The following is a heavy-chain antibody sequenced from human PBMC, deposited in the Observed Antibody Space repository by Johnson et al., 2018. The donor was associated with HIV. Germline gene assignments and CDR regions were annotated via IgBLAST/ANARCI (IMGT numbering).Heavy chain of an antibody. CDR1: GFTFDDYA. CDR3: ARMTHYNCWGGDTFDI. D-gene: IGHD3-3*01. Sequence: VQLVESGGGLVQPGRSLRLSCAASGFTFDDYAMHWVRQVQGKGLEWVSGISWNSTNIGYADSVKGRFTISRDNAKNSLSLQMNSLRAEDTAVYYCARMTHYNCWGGDTFDIWGQGTVVTVSS. V-gene: IGHV3-9*01. CDR2: ISWNSTNI. J-gene: IGHJ3*02.